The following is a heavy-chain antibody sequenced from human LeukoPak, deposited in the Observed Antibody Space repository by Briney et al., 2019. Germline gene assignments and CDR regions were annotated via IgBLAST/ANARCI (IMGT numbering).Heavy chain of an antibody. CDR3: ATVRRKSASCLLDY. CDR1: GFTFSNYW. Sequence: GGSLRLSCAASGFTFSNYWMSWVRQAPGKGLEWVANIKQDGSEKSYVDSVKGRFTISRDNAKNSLYLQMNSLRAEDTAVYYCATVRRKSASCLLDYWGRGTLVTGSS. CDR2: IKQDGSEK. D-gene: IGHD2-2*01. V-gene: IGHV3-7*01. J-gene: IGHJ4*02.